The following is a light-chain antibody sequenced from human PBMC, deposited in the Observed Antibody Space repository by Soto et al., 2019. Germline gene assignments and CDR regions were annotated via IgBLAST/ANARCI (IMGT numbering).Light chain of an antibody. J-gene: IGLJ2*01. CDR2: DNN. CDR3: GTWDYSLTAFV. CDR1: TSNIVNNF. V-gene: IGLV1-51*01. Sequence: QSVLTQPPSVSAAPGEKVTISCSGRTSNIVNNFVSWYRQFPGTAPHLLIHDNNKRPSGIPERFSGSKGGSSATLGITGLQTGDDALYYCGTWDYSLTAFVFGGGTKVTVL.